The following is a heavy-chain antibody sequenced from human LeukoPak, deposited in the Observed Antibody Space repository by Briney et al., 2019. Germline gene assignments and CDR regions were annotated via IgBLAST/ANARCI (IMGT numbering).Heavy chain of an antibody. D-gene: IGHD6-6*01. Sequence: GGSLRLSCAASGFSFISYGMSWVRQAPGKGLEWVSAISERGGNTYYADSVRGRFTISRDNSKNTMYVEMKSLRADDTAVYYCAKRVEYSSSSGGYFDYWGQGTLVTVSS. V-gene: IGHV3-23*01. CDR1: GFSFISYG. J-gene: IGHJ4*02. CDR2: ISERGGNT. CDR3: AKRVEYSSSSGGYFDY.